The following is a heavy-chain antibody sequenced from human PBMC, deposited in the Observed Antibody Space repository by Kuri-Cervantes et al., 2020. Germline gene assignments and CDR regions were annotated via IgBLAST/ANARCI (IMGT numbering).Heavy chain of an antibody. V-gene: IGHV4-38-2*01. CDR1: GYSITSDYY. CDR3: ATNLRFLEWLDDY. J-gene: IGHJ4*02. D-gene: IGHD3-3*01. Sequence: SCAVSGYSITSDYYWGWIRHPPGKGLEWIGSVYHSGSTYYNLSLRSRVTISVDTSKNQFSLKLSSVTAADTAVYYCATNLRFLEWLDDYWGQGTLVTVSS. CDR2: VYHSGST.